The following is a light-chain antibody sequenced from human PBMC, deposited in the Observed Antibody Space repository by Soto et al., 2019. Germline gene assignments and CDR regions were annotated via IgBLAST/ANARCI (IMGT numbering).Light chain of an antibody. CDR3: NSYTSSSTLV. Sequence: QSALTQPASVSGSPGQSITISCTGTSSDVGGYTFVSWYQQHPGKAPKLMLYNVYDRPSGISHRFSGSRSGNTASLTTSGLQAEDEAHYYCNSYTSSSTLVFGGGTKVTVL. J-gene: IGLJ2*01. V-gene: IGLV2-14*03. CDR2: NVY. CDR1: SSDVGGYTF.